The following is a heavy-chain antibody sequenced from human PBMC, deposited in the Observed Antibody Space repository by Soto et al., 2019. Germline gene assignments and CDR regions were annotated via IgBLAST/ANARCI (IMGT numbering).Heavy chain of an antibody. CDR3: AKELGSYYENYYYYGMDV. V-gene: IGHV3-30*18. Sequence: ESGGGVVQPGRSLRLSCAASGFTFSSYGMHWVRQAPGKGLEWVAVISYDGSNKYYADSVKGRFTISRDNSKNTLYLQMHSLRAEDTAVYYCAKELGSYYENYYYYGMDVWGQGTTVTVSS. CDR2: ISYDGSNK. D-gene: IGHD1-26*01. J-gene: IGHJ6*02. CDR1: GFTFSSYG.